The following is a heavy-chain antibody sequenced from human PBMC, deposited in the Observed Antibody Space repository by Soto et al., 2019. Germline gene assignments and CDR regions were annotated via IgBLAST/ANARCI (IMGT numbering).Heavy chain of an antibody. Sequence: SETLSLTCTVSGGSISSYYWSWIRQPPGKGLEWIGYIYYSGSTNYNPSLKSRVTISVDTSKNQFSLKLSSVTAADTAVYYCARLRPVGVATIDYWGQGTLVTVSS. V-gene: IGHV4-59*08. J-gene: IGHJ4*02. CDR1: GGSISSYY. D-gene: IGHD5-12*01. CDR3: ARLRPVGVATIDY. CDR2: IYYSGST.